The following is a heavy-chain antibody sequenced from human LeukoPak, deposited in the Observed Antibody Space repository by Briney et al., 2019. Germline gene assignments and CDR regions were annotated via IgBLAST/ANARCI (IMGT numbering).Heavy chain of an antibody. D-gene: IGHD2-2*01. J-gene: IGHJ4*02. Sequence: SQTLSLTCTVSGGSISSGDYYWSWIRQPPGKGLEWIGYIYYSGSTYYNPSLKSRVTISVDTSKNQFSPKLSSVTAADTAVYYCAREAVVPAATSFDYWGQGTLVTVSS. CDR3: AREAVVPAATSFDY. CDR2: IYYSGST. V-gene: IGHV4-30-4*01. CDR1: GGSISSGDYY.